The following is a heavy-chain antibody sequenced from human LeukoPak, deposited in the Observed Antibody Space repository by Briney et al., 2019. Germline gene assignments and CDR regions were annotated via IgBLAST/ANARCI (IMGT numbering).Heavy chain of an antibody. CDR2: IWYDGSSE. Sequence: GGSLRLSCAASGFTFSSFGMHWVRQAPGKGLEWVTLIWYDGSSEYYVDSVKGRFTISRDNSKNTLYLQINSLKAEDTAVYHCARDSYDILTGYYSGPDYWGQGTLVTVSS. CDR3: ARDSYDILTGYYSGPDY. J-gene: IGHJ4*02. V-gene: IGHV3-33*01. CDR1: GFTFSSFG. D-gene: IGHD3-9*01.